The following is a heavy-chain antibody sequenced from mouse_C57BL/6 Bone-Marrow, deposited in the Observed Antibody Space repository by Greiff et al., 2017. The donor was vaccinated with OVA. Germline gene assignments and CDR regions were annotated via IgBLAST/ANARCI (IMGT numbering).Heavy chain of an antibody. Sequence: VQLQQSGGGLVQPKGSLKLSCAASGFTFNTYAMHWVRQAPGKGLEWVARIRSKSSNYATYYADSVKDRFTISRDDSQSMLYLQMNNLKTEDTAMYYCVRGDDYEGYFDVWGTGTTVTVSS. CDR2: IRSKSSNYAT. V-gene: IGHV10-3*01. D-gene: IGHD2-4*01. CDR3: VRGDDYEGYFDV. CDR1: GFTFNTYA. J-gene: IGHJ1*03.